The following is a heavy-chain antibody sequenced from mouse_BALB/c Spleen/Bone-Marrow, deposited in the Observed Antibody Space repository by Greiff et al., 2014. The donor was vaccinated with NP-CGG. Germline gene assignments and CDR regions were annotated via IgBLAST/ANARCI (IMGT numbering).Heavy chain of an antibody. J-gene: IGHJ4*01. D-gene: IGHD1-2*01. Sequence: QVQLQQSGPGLVAPSQSLSITCTVSGFSFTTYGVHWVRQPPGKGLEWLGVLWADGSTNYNSALMSRLSISKDNSKSQVFLKMNSLQTDDTAMYYCARITTATGAMDYWGQGTSVTVSS. CDR1: GFSFTTYG. CDR2: LWADGST. V-gene: IGHV2-9*02. CDR3: ARITTATGAMDY.